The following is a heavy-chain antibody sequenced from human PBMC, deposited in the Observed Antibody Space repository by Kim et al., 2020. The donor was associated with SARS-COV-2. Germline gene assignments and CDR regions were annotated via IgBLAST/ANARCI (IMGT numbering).Heavy chain of an antibody. CDR3: ARVAGFTIFGVVPGNYYYMDV. D-gene: IGHD3-3*01. Sequence: GGSLRLSCAASGFTFSRYWMHWVRQAPGKGLVWVSRINSDGSSTSYADSVKGRFTISRENAKNTLYLQMNSLRAEDTAVYYCARVAGFTIFGVVPGNYYYMDVWGKGTTVTVSS. V-gene: IGHV3-74*01. CDR2: INSDGSST. J-gene: IGHJ6*03. CDR1: GFTFSRYW.